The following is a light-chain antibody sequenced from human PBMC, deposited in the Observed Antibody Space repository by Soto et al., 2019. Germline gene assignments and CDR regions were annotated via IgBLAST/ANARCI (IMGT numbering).Light chain of an antibody. J-gene: IGKJ2*01. Sequence: DIQMTQSPSTLSASVGDRVTITCRASQSISSWLAWYQQKPGKAPKFLIYDASSLQSGVPSRFSGSGSGTEFTLTISSLKPDDFATYYCQQYNSYSGYTFGQGTKVDIK. CDR1: QSISSW. CDR2: DAS. V-gene: IGKV1-5*01. CDR3: QQYNSYSGYT.